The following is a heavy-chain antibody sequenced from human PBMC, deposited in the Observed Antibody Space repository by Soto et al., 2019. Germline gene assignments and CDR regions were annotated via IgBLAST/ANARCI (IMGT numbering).Heavy chain of an antibody. V-gene: IGHV3-33*01. CDR3: AGDPAGSSWFDY. CDR1: GFTFSSYG. D-gene: IGHD6-13*01. J-gene: IGHJ4*02. Sequence: QVHLVESGGGVVQPGRALRLSCAASGFTFSSYGMHWVRQAPGKGLEWVARIWYDGSNKFYADSVKGRFTISRDNPKNTLYLQMNSLRAEDTAVYYCAGDPAGSSWFDYWGQGTLVTVSS. CDR2: IWYDGSNK.